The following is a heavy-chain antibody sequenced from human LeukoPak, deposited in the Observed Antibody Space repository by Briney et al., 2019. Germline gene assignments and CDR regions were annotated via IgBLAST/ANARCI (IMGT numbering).Heavy chain of an antibody. Sequence: GGSLRLSCAASGFTFSSYAMHWVHQAPGKGLEWVAVISYDGGNKYYADSVKGRFTISRDNSKNTLYLQMNSLRAEDTAVYYCASLRYFDWLDHYYYYGMDVWGQGTTVTVSS. V-gene: IGHV3-30-3*01. D-gene: IGHD3-9*01. CDR3: ASLRYFDWLDHYYYYGMDV. J-gene: IGHJ6*02. CDR1: GFTFSSYA. CDR2: ISYDGGNK.